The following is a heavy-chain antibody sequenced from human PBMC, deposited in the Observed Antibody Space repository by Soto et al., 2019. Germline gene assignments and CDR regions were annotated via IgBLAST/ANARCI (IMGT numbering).Heavy chain of an antibody. V-gene: IGHV3-21*01. Sequence: EVQLVESGGGLVKPGGSLRLSCAASGFTFSSYSMNWVRQAPGKGLEWVSSISSSSSYIYYADSVKGRFTISRDNAKNSLYLQMNSLRAEDTAVYYCARALSRAQQKPSPDQIAYWGQGTLVTVSS. CDR1: GFTFSSYS. CDR2: ISSSSSYI. J-gene: IGHJ4*02. D-gene: IGHD6-13*01. CDR3: ARALSRAQQKPSPDQIAY.